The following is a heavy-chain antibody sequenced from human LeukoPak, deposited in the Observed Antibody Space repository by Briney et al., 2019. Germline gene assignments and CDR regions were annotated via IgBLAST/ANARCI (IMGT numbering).Heavy chain of an antibody. CDR2: ISSSSSYI. CDR3: ARDSSAPGLDYGDYLSLPDY. J-gene: IGHJ4*02. D-gene: IGHD4-17*01. V-gene: IGHV3-21*01. Sequence: GGSLRLSCAASGFTFSSYSMNWVRQAPGKGLEWVSSISSSSSYIYYADSVKGRFTISRDNAKNSPYLQMNSLRAEDTAVYYCARDSSAPGLDYGDYLSLPDYWGQGTLVTVSS. CDR1: GFTFSSYS.